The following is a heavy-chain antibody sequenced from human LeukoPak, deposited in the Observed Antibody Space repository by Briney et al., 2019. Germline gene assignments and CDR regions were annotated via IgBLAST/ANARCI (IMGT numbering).Heavy chain of an antibody. CDR2: INHSGST. D-gene: IGHD1-26*01. CDR3: ARHKLTGRWELRGVFVY. Sequence: SETLSLTCAVYGGSFSGYYWSWIRQPPGKGLEWIGEINHSGSTNYNPSLKSRVTISVDTSKNQFSLKLSSVTAADTAVYYCARHKLTGRWELRGVFVYWGQGTLVTVSS. V-gene: IGHV4-34*01. J-gene: IGHJ4*02. CDR1: GGSFSGYY.